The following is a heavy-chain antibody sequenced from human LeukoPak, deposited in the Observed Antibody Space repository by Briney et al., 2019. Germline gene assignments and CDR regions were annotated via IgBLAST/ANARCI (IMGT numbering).Heavy chain of an antibody. CDR3: ARGSGIAVAGTEDYYMDV. D-gene: IGHD6-19*01. CDR2: IIPIFGTA. V-gene: IGHV1-69*05. Sequence: SVKVSCKASGGTFSSYAISWVRQAPGQGLEWMGGIIPIFGTANYAQKFQGRVTITTDESTSTAYMELSSLRSEDTAVYYCARGSGIAVAGTEDYYMDVWGKGTTVTVSS. CDR1: GGTFSSYA. J-gene: IGHJ6*03.